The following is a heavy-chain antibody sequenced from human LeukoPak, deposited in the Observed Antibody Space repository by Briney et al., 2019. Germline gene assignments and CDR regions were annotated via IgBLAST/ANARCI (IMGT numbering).Heavy chain of an antibody. D-gene: IGHD3-22*01. V-gene: IGHV4-38-2*02. CDR3: ARRYYYDSTRFDY. CDR1: GYSISSGYY. J-gene: IGHJ4*02. CDR2: IYHSGST. Sequence: SETLSLTCTVSGYSISSGYYWGWIRQPPGKGLEWIGSIYHSGSTYYNPSLKSRVTISVDTSKNQFSLKLSSVTAADTAVYYCARRYYYDSTRFDYWGQGTLVTVSS.